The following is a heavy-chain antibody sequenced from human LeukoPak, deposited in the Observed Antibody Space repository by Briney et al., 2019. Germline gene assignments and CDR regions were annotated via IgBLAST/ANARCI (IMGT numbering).Heavy chain of an antibody. CDR3: ARSSDSSGYYDYFDY. J-gene: IGHJ4*02. CDR2: IYPGDSDT. Sequence: GESLKISCKGSGYSFTSYWIGWVRQMPGKGLEWMAIIYPGDSDTRYSPSLEGQVTISADKSISTAYLQWSSLKASDTAMYCCARSSDSSGYYDYFDYWGQGTLVTVSS. D-gene: IGHD3-22*01. V-gene: IGHV5-51*01. CDR1: GYSFTSYW.